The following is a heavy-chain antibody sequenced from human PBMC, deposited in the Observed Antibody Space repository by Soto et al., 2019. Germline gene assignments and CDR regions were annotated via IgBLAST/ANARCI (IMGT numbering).Heavy chain of an antibody. CDR1: GYTFTTYD. CDR3: ARERKFDFWRKGLDV. J-gene: IGHJ6*02. Sequence: ASVMVSCKASGYTFTTYDIHWVRQAPGQGLEWLGWMDPNSGSTGYAQNFQGRITMTRNISRNTAHMELSSLQSEDTAVYYCARERKFDFWRKGLDVWGQGTTVTVSS. D-gene: IGHD3-3*01. CDR2: MDPNSGST. V-gene: IGHV1-8*01.